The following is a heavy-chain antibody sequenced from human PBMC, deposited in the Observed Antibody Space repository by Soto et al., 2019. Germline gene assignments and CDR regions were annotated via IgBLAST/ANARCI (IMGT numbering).Heavy chain of an antibody. CDR2: IIPIFGTA. Sequence: QVQLVQSGAEVKKPGSSVKVSCKASGGTFSSYAISWVRQAPGQGLEWMGGIIPIFGTANYAQKFQGRVTITADKSPSTAYMELSSLRSEDTAVYYCARDSSLAGGREMGHVDIVASSVGRGAYGMDVWGQGTTVTVSS. CDR3: ARDSSLAGGREMGHVDIVASSVGRGAYGMDV. V-gene: IGHV1-69*06. CDR1: GGTFSSYA. J-gene: IGHJ6*02. D-gene: IGHD5-12*01.